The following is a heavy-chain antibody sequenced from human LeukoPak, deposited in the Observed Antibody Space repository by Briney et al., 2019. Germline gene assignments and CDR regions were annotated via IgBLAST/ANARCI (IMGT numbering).Heavy chain of an antibody. CDR2: IYPGDSDT. CDR3: ARLEYCGGDCYLPNNWFDP. J-gene: IGHJ5*02. Sequence: GESLKISCKGSGYSFTSYWIGWVRQMPGKGLEWMGIIYPGDSDTRYSPSFQGQVTISADKSISTAYLQWSSLKASDTAMYYCARLEYCGGDCYLPNNWFDPWGQGTLVTVSS. CDR1: GYSFTSYW. D-gene: IGHD2-21*02. V-gene: IGHV5-51*01.